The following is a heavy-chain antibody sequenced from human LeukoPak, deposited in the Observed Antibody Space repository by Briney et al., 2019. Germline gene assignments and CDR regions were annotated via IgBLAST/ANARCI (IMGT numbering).Heavy chain of an antibody. CDR2: ISSSSSYI. D-gene: IGHD6-13*01. V-gene: IGHV3-21*01. Sequence: PGGSLRLSCAASGFTFSSYSMNWVRQAPGKGLEWVSSISSSSSYIYYADSVKGRFTISRDNAKNSLYLQMNSLRAEDTAVYYCARPGIAAAGPKHYYYYYMDVWGKGTTVTISS. J-gene: IGHJ6*03. CDR1: GFTFSSYS. CDR3: ARPGIAAAGPKHYYYYYMDV.